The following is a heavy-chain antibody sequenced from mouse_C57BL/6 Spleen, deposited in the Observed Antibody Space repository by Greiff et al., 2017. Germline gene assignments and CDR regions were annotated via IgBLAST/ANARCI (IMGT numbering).Heavy chain of an antibody. Sequence: EVMLVESGPGLAKPSQTLSLTCSVTGYSITSDYWNWIRKFPGNKLEYMGYISYSGSTYYNPSLKSRISITRDTSKNQYYLQLNSVTTEDAATYYCARLGEDGYYEGYFDVWGTGTTVTVSS. J-gene: IGHJ1*03. CDR1: GYSITSDY. V-gene: IGHV3-8*01. D-gene: IGHD2-3*01. CDR2: ISYSGST. CDR3: ARLGEDGYYEGYFDV.